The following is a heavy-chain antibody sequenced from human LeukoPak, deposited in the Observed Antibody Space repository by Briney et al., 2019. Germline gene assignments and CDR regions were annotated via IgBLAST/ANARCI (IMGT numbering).Heavy chain of an antibody. CDR3: ARDLNFWSSYSTRGFDY. J-gene: IGHJ4*02. V-gene: IGHV3-21*01. CDR1: GFTFSSYS. Sequence: GGSLRLSCAASGFTFSSYSMTWVRQAPGKGLEWVSSITGSSTYIDYADSVKGRFTISRDNAKNSLYLQMNSLRAEDTAVYYCARDLNFWSSYSTRGFDYWGQGTLVTVS. CDR2: ITGSSTYI. D-gene: IGHD3-3*01.